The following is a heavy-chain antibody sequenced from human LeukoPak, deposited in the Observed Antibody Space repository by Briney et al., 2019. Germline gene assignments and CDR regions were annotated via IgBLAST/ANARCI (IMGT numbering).Heavy chain of an antibody. CDR3: ASGYSGYDSPVRHYYYGMDV. CDR1: GGTFSSYA. V-gene: IGHV1-69*13. D-gene: IGHD5-12*01. J-gene: IGHJ6*02. CDR2: IIPIFGTA. Sequence: SVKVSCKASGGTFSSYAISWVRQAPGQGLEWMGGIIPIFGTANYAQKFQGRVTITADESTSTAYMELSSLRSEDTAVYYWASGYSGYDSPVRHYYYGMDVWGQGTTVTVSS.